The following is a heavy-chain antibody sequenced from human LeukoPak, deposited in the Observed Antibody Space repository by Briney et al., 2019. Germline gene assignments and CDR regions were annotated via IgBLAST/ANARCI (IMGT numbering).Heavy chain of an antibody. CDR1: GFTFSSYG. J-gene: IGHJ4*02. V-gene: IGHV3-30*02. CDR2: IRYDGSNK. D-gene: IGHD3-10*01. CDR3: ARSTMVRGVIELYYFDY. Sequence: GGSLRLSCAASGFTFSSYGMHWVRQAPGKGLEWVAFIRYDGSNKYYADSVKGRFTISRDNSKNTLYLQMNSLRAEDTAVYYCARSTMVRGVIELYYFDYWGQGTLVTVSS.